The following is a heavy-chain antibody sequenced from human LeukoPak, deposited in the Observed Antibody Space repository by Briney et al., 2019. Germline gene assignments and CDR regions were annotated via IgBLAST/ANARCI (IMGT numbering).Heavy chain of an antibody. D-gene: IGHD3-22*01. Sequence: ASVTVSCKVSGYTLTELSMHWVRQAPGKGLEWMGGFDPEDGETIYAQKFQGRVTMTEDTSTDTAYMELSSLRSEDTAVYYCATGHYYDSSGYLSDYWGQGTLVTVSS. CDR3: ATGHYYDSSGYLSDY. V-gene: IGHV1-24*01. CDR1: GYTLTELS. CDR2: FDPEDGET. J-gene: IGHJ4*02.